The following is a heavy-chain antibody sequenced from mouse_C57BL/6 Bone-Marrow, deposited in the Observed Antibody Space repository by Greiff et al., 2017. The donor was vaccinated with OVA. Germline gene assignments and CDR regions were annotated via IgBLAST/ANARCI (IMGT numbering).Heavy chain of an antibody. CDR2: IYPGSGNT. J-gene: IGHJ3*01. V-gene: IGHV1-76*01. CDR3: ARWGLRRAY. CDR1: GYTFTDYY. Sequence: QVQLQQSGAELVRPGASVKLSCKASGYTFTDYYINWVKQRPGQGLEWIARIYPGSGNTYYNEKFKGKATLTAEKSSSTAYMQLSSLTSEDSAVYFCARWGLRRAYWGQGTLVTVSA. D-gene: IGHD2-4*01.